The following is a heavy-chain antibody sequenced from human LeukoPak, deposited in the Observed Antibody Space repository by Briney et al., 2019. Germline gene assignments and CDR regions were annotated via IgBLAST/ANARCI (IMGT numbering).Heavy chain of an antibody. Sequence: DTLTLTCTVSGDLISLYYGRWMRQPPGKGRVWSGYIYYSGSTNYNPSLKSRVTISVDTSKNQFSLKLSSVTAADTAVYYCARGVQGYSSSWDAFDIWGQGTMVTVSS. CDR1: GDLISLYY. CDR2: IYYSGST. D-gene: IGHD6-13*01. CDR3: ARGVQGYSSSWDAFDI. V-gene: IGHV4-59*07. J-gene: IGHJ3*02.